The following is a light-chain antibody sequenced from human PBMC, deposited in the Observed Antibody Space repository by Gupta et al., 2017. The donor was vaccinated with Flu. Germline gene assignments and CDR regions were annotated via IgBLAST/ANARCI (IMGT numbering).Light chain of an antibody. V-gene: IGKV3-15*01. CDR2: GAS. CDR3: QQYNNWPGT. J-gene: IGKJ1*01. Sequence: EIVMTQSPATLSVSPGERATLSCRANQSVSSNLAWYQQKPDQAPRLLIYGASTRATGIPARFSGSGSGTEFTLTISSLQSEDFAVYYCQQYNNWPGTFGQGTKVEIK. CDR1: QSVSSN.